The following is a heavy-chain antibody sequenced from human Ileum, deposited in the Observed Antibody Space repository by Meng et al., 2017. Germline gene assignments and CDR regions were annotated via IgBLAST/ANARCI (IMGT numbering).Heavy chain of an antibody. CDR3: AREFYVDTAMVIDS. V-gene: IGHV4-30-4*01. Sequence: QGQLQESGPGRVKPAQTLSLTCTASGDSLTSVNTQWSWSRQSPGKRPEYIGYIYYDWNTYYSPSLKSRLIISIDTSRNEFSLRLNSVTAADTAVYYCAREFYVDTAMVIDSWGQGTLVTVSS. CDR1: GDSLTSVNTQ. J-gene: IGHJ4*02. D-gene: IGHD5-18*01. CDR2: IYYDWNT.